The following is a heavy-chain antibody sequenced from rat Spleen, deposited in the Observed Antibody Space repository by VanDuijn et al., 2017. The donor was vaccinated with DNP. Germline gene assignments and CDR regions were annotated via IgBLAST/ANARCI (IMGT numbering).Heavy chain of an antibody. J-gene: IGHJ2*01. CDR3: ARSLLDY. V-gene: IGHV5-29*01. CDR2: ISYDGTST. Sequence: EVQLVESGGGLVQPGRSLKLSCAASGFTFSNYDMAWVRQAPTKGLEWVATISYDGTSTYYRDSVKDRFTISRDNAKNTQFLQMDSLRSEDTATYYCARSLLDYWGQGVMVTVSS. CDR1: GFTFSNYD.